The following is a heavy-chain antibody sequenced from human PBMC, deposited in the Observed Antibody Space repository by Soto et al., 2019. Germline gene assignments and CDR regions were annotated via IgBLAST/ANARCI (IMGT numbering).Heavy chain of an antibody. J-gene: IGHJ6*02. Sequence: GGSLRLSCAASGFTFSDYTMYWVRQAPGKGLEWLSSISGRSTYIYYAGSMKGRFTISRDNAKNSLYMQMNSLRAEDTAVYYCARAPPGDLYGMDVWGQGTTVTVSS. CDR1: GFTFSDYT. D-gene: IGHD2-21*02. CDR3: ARAPPGDLYGMDV. V-gene: IGHV3-21*06. CDR2: ISGRSTYI.